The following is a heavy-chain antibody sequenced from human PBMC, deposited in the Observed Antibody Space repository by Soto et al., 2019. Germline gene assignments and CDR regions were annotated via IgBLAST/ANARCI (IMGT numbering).Heavy chain of an antibody. Sequence: GGSLRLSCAASGFTFSSYGMHWVRQAPGKGLEWVAVISYDGSNKYYADSVKGRFTISRDNSKNTLYLQMNSLRAEDTAVYYCAKDEGWGYYYYMDVWGKGTTVTVSS. CDR1: GFTFSSYG. CDR2: ISYDGSNK. J-gene: IGHJ6*03. D-gene: IGHD1-26*01. V-gene: IGHV3-30*18. CDR3: AKDEGWGYYYYMDV.